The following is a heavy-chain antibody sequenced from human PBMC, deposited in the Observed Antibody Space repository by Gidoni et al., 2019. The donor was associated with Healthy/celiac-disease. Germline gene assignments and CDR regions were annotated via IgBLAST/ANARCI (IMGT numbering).Heavy chain of an antibody. CDR1: GYSFTSYW. CDR3: ARQPSVAARPWGWFDP. V-gene: IGHV5-51*01. D-gene: IGHD6-6*01. Sequence: EVQLVQSGAEVKKPGESLKISCKGSGYSFTSYWIGWVRQMPGKGLEWMGIIYPGDSDTRYSPSFQGQVTISADKSISTAYLQWSSLKASDTAMYYCARQPSVAARPWGWFDPWGQGTLVTVSS. J-gene: IGHJ5*02. CDR2: IYPGDSDT.